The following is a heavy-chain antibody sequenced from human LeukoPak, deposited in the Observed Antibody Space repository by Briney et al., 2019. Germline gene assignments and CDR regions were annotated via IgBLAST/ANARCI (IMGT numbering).Heavy chain of an antibody. J-gene: IGHJ5*02. CDR1: VGSISSYY. D-gene: IGHD2-2*03. CDR2: IYYSGST. CDR3: ARLLRVGYCSTTTCNWFDP. Sequence: SETLSLTCTVSVGSISSYYWSWIRQPPGKGLEWIGYIYYSGSTNYNPSLKSRVTISVDTSKNQFSLKLSSVTAADTAVYYCARLLRVGYCSTTTCNWFDPWGQGTLVTVSS. V-gene: IGHV4-59*12.